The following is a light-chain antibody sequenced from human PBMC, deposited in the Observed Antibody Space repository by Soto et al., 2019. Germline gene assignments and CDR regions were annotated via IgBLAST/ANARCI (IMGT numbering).Light chain of an antibody. Sequence: QSVLTQPPSASGSPGQSVTISCTGSNVGEYDYVSWYQQHPGKAPKLMIHEVTKRPSGVPDRFSGSKSGNTASLTVSGLHAEDEADYYCSSFAGSNIWVFGGGTKLTVL. V-gene: IGLV2-8*01. CDR3: SSFAGSNIWV. J-gene: IGLJ3*02. CDR2: EVT. CDR1: NVGEYDY.